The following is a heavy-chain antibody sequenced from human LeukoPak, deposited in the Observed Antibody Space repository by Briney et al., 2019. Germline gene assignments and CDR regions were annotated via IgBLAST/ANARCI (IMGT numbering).Heavy chain of an antibody. D-gene: IGHD3-16*01. V-gene: IGHV3-48*01. CDR3: AKDPDPNCDYVWGSSYFDY. J-gene: IGHJ4*02. CDR1: GFTFSRYN. CDR2: ISSSSGIR. Sequence: PGGSLRLSCAASGFTFSRYNMNWVRQAPGKGLEWISYISSSSGIRYYADSVKGRFTISRDNSKNTLYLQMNSLRAEDTAVYYCAKDPDPNCDYVWGSSYFDYWGQGTLVTVSS.